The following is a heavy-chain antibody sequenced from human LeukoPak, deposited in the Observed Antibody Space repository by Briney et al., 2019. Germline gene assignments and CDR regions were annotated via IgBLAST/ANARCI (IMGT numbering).Heavy chain of an antibody. V-gene: IGHV1-2*02. Sequence: ASVNVSCKASGYTFTGYYMHWVRQAPGQGLEWMGWINPNSGGTNYAQKFQGRVTMTRDTSISTAYMELSRLRSDDTAVYYCARLYCSSTSCDPGSGGQGTLVTVSS. CDR1: GYTFTGYY. J-gene: IGHJ4*02. CDR2: INPNSGGT. D-gene: IGHD2-2*01. CDR3: ARLYCSSTSCDPGS.